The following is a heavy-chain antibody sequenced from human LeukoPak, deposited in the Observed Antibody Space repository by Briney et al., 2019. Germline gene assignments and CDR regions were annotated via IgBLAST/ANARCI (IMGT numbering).Heavy chain of an antibody. D-gene: IGHD3-10*01. CDR2: ISGSGGST. V-gene: IGHV3-23*01. J-gene: IGHJ4*02. CDR3: AKALGGSGSNFDY. CDR1: GFIFSSYA. Sequence: PGGSLRLSCAASGFIFSSYAMNWVRQAPGKGLEWVSTISGSGGSTYYADSVKGRFTISRDNSKNTLYLQMNSLRAEDTAVYYCAKALGGSGSNFDYWGQGTLVTVSS.